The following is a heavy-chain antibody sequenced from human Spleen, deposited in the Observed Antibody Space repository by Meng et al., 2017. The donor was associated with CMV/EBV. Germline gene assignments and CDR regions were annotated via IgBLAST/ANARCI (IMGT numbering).Heavy chain of an antibody. V-gene: IGHV3-23*01. CDR3: ARDRGGYVDY. CDR2: ISGSGGNT. D-gene: IGHD5-12*01. CDR1: GFTFSSYA. J-gene: IGHJ4*02. Sequence: GESLKISCAASGFTFSSYAMSWVRQAPGKGLEWVSAISGSGGNTYYADSVRGRFTISRDNSRNTLYLQMNSLRAEDTAVYFCARDRGGYVDYWGQGTLVTVSS.